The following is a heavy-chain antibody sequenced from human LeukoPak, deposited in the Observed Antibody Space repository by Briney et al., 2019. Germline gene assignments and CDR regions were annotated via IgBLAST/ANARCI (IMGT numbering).Heavy chain of an antibody. CDR1: GYTFTTYA. D-gene: IGHD3-9*01. CDR2: INTHTGRP. Sequence: ASVKISCKASGYTFTTYALTWVRQAPGQGLEWMGWINTHTGRPSYALDFTGRFVFSLDSSVSTAYLQISRLQTGDAAVYYCARLYSDLLTGPGYWGQGTLLTVSS. J-gene: IGHJ4*02. V-gene: IGHV7-4-1*02. CDR3: ARLYSDLLTGPGY.